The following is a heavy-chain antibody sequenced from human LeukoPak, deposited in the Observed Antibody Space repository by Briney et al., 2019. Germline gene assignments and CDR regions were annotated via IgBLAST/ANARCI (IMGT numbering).Heavy chain of an antibody. V-gene: IGHV1-18*04. J-gene: IGHJ3*02. D-gene: IGHD6-19*01. CDR3: ARDRVAVADNDAFDI. CDR1: GYTFTNYY. Sequence: ASVKVSCNASGYTFTNYYIHWVRQAPGQGLEWMGWISAYNGNTNYAQKLQGRVTMTTDTSTSTAYMELRSLRSDDTAVYYCARDRVAVADNDAFDIWGQGTMVTVSS. CDR2: ISAYNGNT.